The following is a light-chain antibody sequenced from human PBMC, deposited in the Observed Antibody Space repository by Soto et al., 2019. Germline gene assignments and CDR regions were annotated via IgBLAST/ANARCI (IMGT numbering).Light chain of an antibody. Sequence: DIQMTQSPSTLSASVGDRVTITCRASQSISSWLAWYQQKPGKAPKLLIYKASSLESGVPSRFSGSGSRTELTLTISSLQPDDFATYYYQQYNSSPLTFGGGTKVEIK. CDR3: QQYNSSPLT. V-gene: IGKV1-5*03. CDR2: KAS. CDR1: QSISSW. J-gene: IGKJ4*01.